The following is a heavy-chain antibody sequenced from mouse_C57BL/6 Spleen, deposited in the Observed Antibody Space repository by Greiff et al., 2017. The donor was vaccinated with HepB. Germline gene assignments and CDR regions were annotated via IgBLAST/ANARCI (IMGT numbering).Heavy chain of an antibody. D-gene: IGHD2-1*01. Sequence: VQLKESGPELVKPGASVKISCKASGYSFTDYNMNWVKQSNGKSLEWIGVINPNYGTTSYNQKFKGKATLTVDQSSSTAYMQLNSLTSEDSAVYYCARERIYYGNEGAFAYWGQGTLVTVSA. V-gene: IGHV1-39*01. CDR3: ARERIYYGNEGAFAY. J-gene: IGHJ3*01. CDR2: INPNYGTT. CDR1: GYSFTDYN.